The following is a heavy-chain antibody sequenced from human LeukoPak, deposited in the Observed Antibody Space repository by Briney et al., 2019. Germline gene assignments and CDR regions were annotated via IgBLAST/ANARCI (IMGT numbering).Heavy chain of an antibody. D-gene: IGHD4/OR15-4a*01. CDR3: AKAKEIYGGWFDP. J-gene: IGHJ5*02. CDR2: ISGSGGST. V-gene: IGHV3-23*01. CDR1: GGTFSSYG. Sequence: SCKASGGTFSSYGMSWVRQAPGKGLEWVSAISGSGGSTYYADSVKGRFTISRDNSKNTLYLQMNSLRAEDTAVYYCAKAKEIYGGWFDPWGQGTLVTVSS.